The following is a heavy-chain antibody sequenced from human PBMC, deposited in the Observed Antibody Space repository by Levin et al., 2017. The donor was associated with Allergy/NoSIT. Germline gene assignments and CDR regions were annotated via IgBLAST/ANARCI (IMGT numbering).Heavy chain of an antibody. CDR1: GFTFSNYW. CDR3: ARHSSGYYHYYYYYYMDV. V-gene: IGHV3-7*04. Sequence: PPASVKVSCAASGFTFSNYWMSWVRQAPGKGLEWVANIKQDGSEKYYVDSVKGRFTISRDNAKNSLYLQMNSLRAEDTAVYYCARHSSGYYHYYYYYYMDVWGKGTTVTVSS. D-gene: IGHD3-22*01. CDR2: IKQDGSEK. J-gene: IGHJ6*03.